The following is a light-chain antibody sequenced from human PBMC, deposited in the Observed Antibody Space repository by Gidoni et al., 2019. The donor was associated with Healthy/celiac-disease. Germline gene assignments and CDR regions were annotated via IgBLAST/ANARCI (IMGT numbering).Light chain of an antibody. CDR2: GNS. V-gene: IGLV1-40*01. Sequence: QSVLTQPPSVSGPPGQRLTISCTGSSSNIGAGYDVHWYQQLPGTAPKLLIYGNSNRPSGVPDRFSGSKSGTSASLAITGLQAEDEADYYCQSYDSSLSGSYVFGTGTKVTVL. CDR1: SSNIGAGYD. J-gene: IGLJ1*01. CDR3: QSYDSSLSGSYV.